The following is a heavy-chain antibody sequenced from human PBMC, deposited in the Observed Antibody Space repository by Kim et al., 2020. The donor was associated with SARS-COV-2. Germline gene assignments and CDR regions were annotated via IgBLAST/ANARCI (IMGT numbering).Heavy chain of an antibody. CDR1: GYSFTSYW. Sequence: GESLKISCKGSGYSFTSYWISWVRQMPGKGLEWMGRIDPSDSYTNYSPSFQGHVTISADKSISTAYLQWSSLKASDTAMYYCARHPQRIAAAGWYYFDYWGQGTLVTVSS. J-gene: IGHJ4*02. CDR2: IDPSDSYT. D-gene: IGHD6-13*01. V-gene: IGHV5-10-1*01. CDR3: ARHPQRIAAAGWYYFDY.